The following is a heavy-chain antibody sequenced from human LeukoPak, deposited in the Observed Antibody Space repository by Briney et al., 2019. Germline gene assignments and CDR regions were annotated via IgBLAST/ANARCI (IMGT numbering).Heavy chain of an antibody. CDR2: ISGSGGST. CDR3: AKGLIYYGGNSNYYYYYGMDV. J-gene: IGHJ6*02. CDR1: GFTFSSYA. V-gene: IGHV3-23*01. Sequence: GGSLRLSCAASGFTFSSYAMSWVRQAPGKGLEWVSAISGSGGSTYYADSVKGRFTISRDNSKNTLYLQMNSLRAEDTAVYYCAKGLIYYGGNSNYYYYYGMDVWGQGTTVTVPS. D-gene: IGHD4-23*01.